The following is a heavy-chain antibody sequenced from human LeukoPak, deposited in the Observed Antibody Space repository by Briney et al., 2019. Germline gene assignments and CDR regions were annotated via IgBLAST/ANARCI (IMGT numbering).Heavy chain of an antibody. CDR3: VKSRAPTAVPDGFDI. CDR1: GFTFSNYG. CDR2: IRDGGKDE. Sequence: PGGSLRLSCVASGFTFSNYGIHWVRQAPGKGLEWVEFIRDGGKDEYYADSVKGRFTISRDNSKNSLYLQMSTLRTEDTAVYYCVKSRAPTAVPDGFDIWGQGTMVTVSS. D-gene: IGHD1-14*01. V-gene: IGHV3-30*02. J-gene: IGHJ3*02.